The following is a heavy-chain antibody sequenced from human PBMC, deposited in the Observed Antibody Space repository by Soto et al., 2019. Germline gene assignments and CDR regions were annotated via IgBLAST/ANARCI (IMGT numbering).Heavy chain of an antibody. Sequence: QVLLQESGPGLVKPSQTLSLTCTVSGGSISSGDYNWSWIRQSPGKGLEWIGHIYDSGSTYNNPSLQSXXTXSXDTSKNQFSLNLSSVTAADTAVYYCARGPSGDKVDYWGQGTLVTVSS. CDR2: IYDSGST. CDR1: GGSISSGDYN. D-gene: IGHD7-27*01. V-gene: IGHV4-30-4*01. CDR3: ARGPSGDKVDY. J-gene: IGHJ4*02.